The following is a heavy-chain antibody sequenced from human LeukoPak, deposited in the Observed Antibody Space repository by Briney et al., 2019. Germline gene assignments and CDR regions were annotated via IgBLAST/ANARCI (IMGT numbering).Heavy chain of an antibody. V-gene: IGHV3-23*01. Sequence: PGGSLRLSCAASGFTFSNYTMSWVHQAPEKGLELVSSISGSGGSTFYADSVKGRCTISRDKSKNTLYLQMNSLRAEDTAVYYCAKGAYGDYYYYYAMDVWGQGTTVTVSS. CDR3: AKGAYGDYYYYYAMDV. D-gene: IGHD4/OR15-4a*01. CDR1: GFTFSNYT. J-gene: IGHJ6*02. CDR2: ISGSGGST.